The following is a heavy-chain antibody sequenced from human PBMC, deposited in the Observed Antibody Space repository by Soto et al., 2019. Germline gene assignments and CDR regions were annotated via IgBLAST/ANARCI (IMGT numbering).Heavy chain of an antibody. CDR2: IYYSGTT. Sequence: PSETLSLTCTVSGGSITNYYWSWIRQPPGKGLEWIGYIYYSGTTNYNPSLKSRVTISVDTSKNQFSLKLTSVTAADTAVYYCALYCSSNSCYVQWDYWGQGTLVTVSS. J-gene: IGHJ4*02. D-gene: IGHD2-2*01. V-gene: IGHV4-59*03. CDR3: ALYCSSNSCYVQWDY. CDR1: GGSITNYY.